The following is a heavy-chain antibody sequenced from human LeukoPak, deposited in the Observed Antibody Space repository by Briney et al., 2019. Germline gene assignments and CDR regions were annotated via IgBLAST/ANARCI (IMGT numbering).Heavy chain of an antibody. CDR2: IYSDNT. CDR3: ANYSGYGAYFDY. V-gene: IGHV3-53*01. D-gene: IGHD5-12*01. Sequence: PGGSLRLSCTVSGFTVSSNSMSWVRQAPGKGLEWVSFIYSDNTHYSDSVKGRFTISRDNSKNTLHLQMNSLRAEDTAVYYCANYSGYGAYFDYWGQGTLVTVSS. J-gene: IGHJ4*02. CDR1: GFTVSSNS.